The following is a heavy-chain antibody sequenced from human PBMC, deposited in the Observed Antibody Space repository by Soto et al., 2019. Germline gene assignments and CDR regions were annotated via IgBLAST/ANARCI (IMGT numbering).Heavy chain of an antibody. D-gene: IGHD3-22*01. CDR3: ARDYFDSSDYTTNWFDP. V-gene: IGHV4-39*01. CDR2: IYHTGNA. Sequence: SETLSLTCTVSGSSIRNSYYFWGWILHPPGEGLEWIGSIYHTGNAYYNPSLKSRVTIFVDTSKNQFSLKLTSVTAADTALYYCARDYFDSSDYTTNWFDPWGQGTLVTVSS. J-gene: IGHJ5*02. CDR1: GSSIRNSYYF.